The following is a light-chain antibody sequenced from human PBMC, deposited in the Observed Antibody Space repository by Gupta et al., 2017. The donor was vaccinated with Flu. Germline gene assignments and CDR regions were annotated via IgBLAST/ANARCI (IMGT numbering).Light chain of an antibody. V-gene: IGLV2-14*04. CDR2: AVS. CDR3: SSYPSGSTIVVA. J-gene: IGLJ2*01. Sequence: IYGTGPTSDVGGSYSVSWYHQRPGTSPKLMIYAVSTRPSAISNRFSVSQSGTTASSTISGLQAEDEADYYCSSYPSGSTIVVAFRAATKLT. CDR1: TSDVGGSYS.